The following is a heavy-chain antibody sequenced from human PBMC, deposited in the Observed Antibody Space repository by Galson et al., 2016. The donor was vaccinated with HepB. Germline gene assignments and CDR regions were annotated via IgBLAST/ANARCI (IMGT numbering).Heavy chain of an antibody. CDR2: ISWNSGSI. V-gene: IGHV3-9*01. CDR1: GFTFDDYA. Sequence: SLRLSCAASGFTFDDYAMYWVRQAPGKGLEWVSGISWNSGSIGYADSVKGRFAISRDNAKNSLYLQMNSLRAEDTALDYCVKGQRSTWWDGMDVWGQGTTVTVSS. J-gene: IGHJ6*02. CDR3: VKGQRSTWWDGMDV. D-gene: IGHD6-13*01.